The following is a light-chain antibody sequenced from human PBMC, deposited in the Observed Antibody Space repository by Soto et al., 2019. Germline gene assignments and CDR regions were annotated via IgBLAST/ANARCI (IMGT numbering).Light chain of an antibody. CDR2: DAV. Sequence: DIPMTQSPSSVSASVGDRVTITCRASQGISNRLAWYQMRPGKAPKLLIYDAVSLQSGVPSRFSGSGSGTEFTLTISSLQPEDLASYSCQQTNNFPPSFGGGTKVEIK. J-gene: IGKJ4*01. CDR3: QQTNNFPPS. CDR1: QGISNR. V-gene: IGKV1-12*01.